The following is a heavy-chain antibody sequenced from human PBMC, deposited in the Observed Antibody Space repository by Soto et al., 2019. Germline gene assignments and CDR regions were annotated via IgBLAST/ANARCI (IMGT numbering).Heavy chain of an antibody. J-gene: IGHJ4*02. Sequence: GESLKISCKGSGYSFTSYWIGWVRQMPGKGLEWMGIIYPGDSDTRYSPSFQGQVTISADKSIGTAYLQWSSLKASDTAMYYCARQLSGAARPEYYFDYWGQGTLVTVSS. CDR2: IYPGDSDT. D-gene: IGHD6-6*01. V-gene: IGHV5-51*01. CDR3: ARQLSGAARPEYYFDY. CDR1: GYSFTSYW.